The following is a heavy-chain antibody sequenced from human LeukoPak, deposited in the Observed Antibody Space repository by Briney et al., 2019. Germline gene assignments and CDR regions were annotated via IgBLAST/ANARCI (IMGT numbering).Heavy chain of an antibody. CDR1: GFTFSSYG. Sequence: GGSLRLSCAASGFTFSSYGMSWVRQAPGKGLEWVAVISYDGSNKYYADSVKGRFTISRDNSKNTLYLQMNSLRAEDTAVYYCARDRYSSGWYYFDDWGQGTLVTVSS. D-gene: IGHD6-19*01. J-gene: IGHJ4*02. CDR3: ARDRYSSGWYYFDD. V-gene: IGHV3-30*03. CDR2: ISYDGSNK.